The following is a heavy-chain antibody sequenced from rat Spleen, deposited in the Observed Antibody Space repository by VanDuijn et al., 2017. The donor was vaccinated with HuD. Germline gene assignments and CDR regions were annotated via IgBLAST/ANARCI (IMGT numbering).Heavy chain of an antibody. D-gene: IGHD5-1*01. CDR3: TRSNWERHIDY. CDR2: ISSDGGRN. V-gene: IGHV5-29*01. CDR1: GFTFNNYY. Sequence: EVQLVESGGGLVQPGGSLRLSCAASGFTFNNYYMAWVRQAPTKGLKWVATISSDGGRNFYRDSVKGRFTISRDNAKSTLYLQMNSLRSKDTATYYCTRSNWERHIDYWRQGVMVTVSS. J-gene: IGHJ2*01.